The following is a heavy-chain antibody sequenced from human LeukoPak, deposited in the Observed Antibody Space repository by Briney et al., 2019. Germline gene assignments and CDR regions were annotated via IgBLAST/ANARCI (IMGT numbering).Heavy chain of an antibody. CDR1: GFTVSSNY. D-gene: IGHD1-14*01. CDR2: IYSGGST. V-gene: IGHV3-53*05. J-gene: IGHJ4*02. Sequence: GGSLRLSCAASGFTVSSNYMSWVRQAPGKGLEWVSVIYSGGSTYYADSVKGRFTISRDNSKNTLYLHINSLRAEDTAVYYCVKDNPLDYWGQGTLVIVSS. CDR3: VKDNPLDY.